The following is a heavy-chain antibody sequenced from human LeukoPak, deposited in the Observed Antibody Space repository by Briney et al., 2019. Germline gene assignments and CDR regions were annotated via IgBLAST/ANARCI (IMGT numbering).Heavy chain of an antibody. CDR1: GFTFDDYA. D-gene: IGHD6-19*01. CDR2: ISWNSGSI. CDR3: AKGAVANTEYFQH. V-gene: IGHV3-9*01. Sequence: GGSLRLSCAASGFTFDDYAMHWARQAPGKGLEWVSGISWNSGSIGYADSVKGRFTISRDNARNSLYLQMNSLRAEDTALYYCAKGAVANTEYFQHWGQGTLVTVSS. J-gene: IGHJ1*01.